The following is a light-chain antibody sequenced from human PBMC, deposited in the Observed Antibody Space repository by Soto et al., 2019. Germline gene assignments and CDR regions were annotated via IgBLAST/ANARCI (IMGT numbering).Light chain of an antibody. V-gene: IGLV2-14*01. Sequence: TQPASGSASPGQSITISRTGTSSDVGGYNYVSWYQQHPGKAPKLMIYEVSNRPSGVSNRFSGSKSGNTASLTISGLQAQDEAAYYSSSYTSISTLLYVLGTGTKV. J-gene: IGLJ1*01. CDR3: SSYTSISTLLYV. CDR1: SSDVGGYNY. CDR2: EVS.